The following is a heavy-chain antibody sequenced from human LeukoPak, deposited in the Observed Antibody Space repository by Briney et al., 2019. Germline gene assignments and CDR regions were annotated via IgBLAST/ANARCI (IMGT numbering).Heavy chain of an antibody. D-gene: IGHD4-23*01. J-gene: IGHJ4*02. V-gene: IGHV3-49*04. Sequence: GGSLRLSCTASGFTFGDYAMSWVRQAPGKGLEWVGFIRSKAYGGTTEYAASVKGRFTISRDDSKSIAYLQMNSLKTEDTAVYYCTRDWQQTPFHYYDYWGQGTLVTVSS. CDR3: TRDWQQTPFHYYDY. CDR1: GFTFGDYA. CDR2: IRSKAYGGTT.